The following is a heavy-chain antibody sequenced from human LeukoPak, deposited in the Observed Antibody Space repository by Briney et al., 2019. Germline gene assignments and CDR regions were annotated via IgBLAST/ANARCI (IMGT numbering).Heavy chain of an antibody. CDR2: ISAYNSNT. J-gene: IGHJ4*02. CDR3: ARDRAQGYDFWSGYPY. V-gene: IGHV1-18*01. D-gene: IGHD3-3*01. Sequence: GASVKVSCKASGYTFTSYGISWVRQAPGQGLEWMGWISAYNSNTNYAQKLQGRVTMTTDTSTSTAYMELRSLRSDDTAVYYCARDRAQGYDFWSGYPYWGQGTLVTVSS. CDR1: GYTFTSYG.